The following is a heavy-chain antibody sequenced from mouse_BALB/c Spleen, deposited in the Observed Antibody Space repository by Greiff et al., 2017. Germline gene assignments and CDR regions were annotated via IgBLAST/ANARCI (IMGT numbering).Heavy chain of an antibody. V-gene: IGHV1-39*01. Sequence: VQLQQSGPELEKPGASVKISCKASGYSFTGYNMNWVKQSNGKSLEWIGNIDPYYGGTSYNQKFKDKATLTAEKSSSTAYMQLSSLTSEESAVYDCAREPWFAYWGQGTLVTVSA. J-gene: IGHJ3*01. CDR2: IDPYYGGT. CDR1: GYSFTGYN. CDR3: AREPWFAY.